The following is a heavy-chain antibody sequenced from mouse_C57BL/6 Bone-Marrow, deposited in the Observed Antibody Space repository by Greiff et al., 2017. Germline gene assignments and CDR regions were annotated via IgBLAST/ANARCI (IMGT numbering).Heavy chain of an antibody. Sequence: QVHVKQPGAELVRPGTSVKLSCKASGYTFTSYWMHWVKQRPGQGLEWIGVIDPSDSYTNYNQKFKGKATLTVDTSSSTAYMQLSSLTSEDSAVYYCARSGYSNTYAMDYWGQGTSVTVSS. CDR2: IDPSDSYT. D-gene: IGHD2-5*01. V-gene: IGHV1-59*01. CDR1: GYTFTSYW. CDR3: ARSGYSNTYAMDY. J-gene: IGHJ4*01.